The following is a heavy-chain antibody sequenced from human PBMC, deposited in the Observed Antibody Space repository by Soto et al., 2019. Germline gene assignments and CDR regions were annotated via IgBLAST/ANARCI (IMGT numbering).Heavy chain of an antibody. V-gene: IGHV4-30-2*01. CDR2: IYHSGRT. CDR3: VRGWVEYYYDSSGQAAYFDY. D-gene: IGHD3-22*01. J-gene: IGHJ4*02. Sequence: QRQLQESGSGLVKPSQTLSLTCAVSGGSISSGGYSWSWIRQPPGKGLEWIGYIYHSGRTYYNPSLKTEDTTSVARGADMYSLMRGSVTAADTDVYYCVRGWVEYYYDSSGQAAYFDYWGQGTLVNVSA. CDR1: GGSISSGGYS.